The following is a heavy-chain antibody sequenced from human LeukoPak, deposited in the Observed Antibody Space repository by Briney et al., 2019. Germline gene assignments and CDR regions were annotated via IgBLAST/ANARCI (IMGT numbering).Heavy chain of an antibody. V-gene: IGHV4-34*01. CDR1: GGSFSGYY. CDR2: INHSGST. D-gene: IGHD4-17*01. J-gene: IGHJ5*02. CDR3: ARNPPRARLRVTNWFDP. Sequence: SETLSLTCAVYGGSFSGYYWSWIRQPPGKGLEWIGEINHSGSTNYNPSLKSRVTISVDTSKNQFSLKLSSVTAADTAVYYCARNPPRARLRVTNWFDPRGQGTLVTVSS.